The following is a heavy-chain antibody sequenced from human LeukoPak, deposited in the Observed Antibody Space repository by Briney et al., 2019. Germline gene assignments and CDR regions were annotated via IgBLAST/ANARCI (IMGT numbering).Heavy chain of an antibody. J-gene: IGHJ6*03. V-gene: IGHV3-48*03. CDR2: ISSSGDTI. CDR3: AREGTGRYYYYYYMDV. CDR1: GFTFSDYG. D-gene: IGHD1-1*01. Sequence: GGSLRLSCAASGFTFSDYGMSWVRQAPGKGLEWVSYISSSGDTIYYADSVKGRFTISRDNAKNSLYLQMNSLRAEDTAVYYCAREGTGRYYYYYYMDVWGKGTTVTISS.